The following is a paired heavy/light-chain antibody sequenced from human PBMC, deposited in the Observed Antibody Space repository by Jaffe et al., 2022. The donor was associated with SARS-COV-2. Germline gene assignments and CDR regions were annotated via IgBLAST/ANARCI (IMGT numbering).Heavy chain of an antibody. Sequence: EVQLVESGGGLVKAGGSLRLSCAASGFTFSSYSMNWVRQAPGKGLEWVSSISSSSTYIYYTDSVKGRFTISRDNTKNSLYLQMNSLRAEDTAVYYCGRDNGKAVGYSGYDVVGRGLDVWGLGTTVTVSS. CDR3: GRDNGKAVGYSGYDVVGRGLDV. J-gene: IGHJ6*02. V-gene: IGHV3-21*01. CDR1: GFTFSSYS. D-gene: IGHD5-12*01. CDR2: ISSSSTYI.
Light chain of an antibody. V-gene: IGLV2-14*03. J-gene: IGLJ2*01. CDR1: SSDVGAYNY. CDR3: SSYTGSITLV. CDR2: DVN. Sequence: QSALTQPASVSGSPGQSITISCTGTSSDVGAYNYVSWYQQHPGKAPKLMIYDVNYRPSGVSNRFSGSKSGNTASLTISGLQAEDEADYYCSSYTGSITLVFGGGTKLTVL.